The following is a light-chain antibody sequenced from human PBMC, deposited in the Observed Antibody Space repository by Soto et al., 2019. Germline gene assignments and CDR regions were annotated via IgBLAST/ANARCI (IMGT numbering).Light chain of an antibody. CDR1: STDVGGYNF. CDR3: NSYAVSNTYV. CDR2: EVT. J-gene: IGLJ1*01. Sequence: QSALTQPPSASGSPGQSVTISCTGTSTDVGGYNFVSWYQHHPGKAPKLIIHEVTKRPSGVPNRFSVSKSGNTASLTVSGLQAEDEADYYCNSYAVSNTYVFGTGTKVTVL. V-gene: IGLV2-8*01.